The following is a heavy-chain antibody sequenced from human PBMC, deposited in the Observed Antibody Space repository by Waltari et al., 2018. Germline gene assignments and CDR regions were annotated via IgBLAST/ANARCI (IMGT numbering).Heavy chain of an antibody. Sequence: QLVQSGAEVKKPGASVKVSCKGSGYIFSNYGVTWVLQAPGQGLGWRGWISGYNGDAKDEEKFEGRVTMTRDTSTSTAYMEIRGLRSDDTAVYFCARDDVDSSAFGGFWGQGTQVTVSS. V-gene: IGHV1-18*01. CDR2: ISGYNGDA. CDR3: ARDDVDSSAFGGF. D-gene: IGHD3-16*01. CDR1: GYIFSNYG. J-gene: IGHJ4*02.